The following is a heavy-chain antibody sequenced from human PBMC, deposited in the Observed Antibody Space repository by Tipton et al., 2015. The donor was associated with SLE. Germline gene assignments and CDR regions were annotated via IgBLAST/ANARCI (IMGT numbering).Heavy chain of an antibody. CDR1: GFTFSSYA. CDR2: ISGGGGST. CDR3: AKFEKTTDFYLDS. V-gene: IGHV3-23*01. D-gene: IGHD1/OR15-1a*01. Sequence: SLRLSCATSGFTFSSYALGWVRPAPGKGLEWVSAISGGGGSTYYADFVKGRFSISIDKSKKTLFLQMNSLRVDDTATYYCAKFEKTTDFYLDSWGQGTLVSVSS. J-gene: IGHJ4*02.